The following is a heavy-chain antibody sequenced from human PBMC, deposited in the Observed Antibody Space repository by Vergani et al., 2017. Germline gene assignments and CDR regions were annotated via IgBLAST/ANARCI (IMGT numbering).Heavy chain of an antibody. D-gene: IGHD7-27*01. CDR3: ARSLNWGSEIYWYFDL. CDR1: GFTFSSYA. V-gene: IGHV3-48*03. J-gene: IGHJ2*01. CDR2: ISSSGSTI. Sequence: EVQLLESGGGLVQPGGSLRLSCAASGFTFSSYAMSWVRQAPGKGLEWVSYISSSGSTIYYADSVKGRFTISRDNAKNSLYLQMNSLRAEDTAVYYCARSLNWGSEIYWYFDLWGRGTLVTVSS.